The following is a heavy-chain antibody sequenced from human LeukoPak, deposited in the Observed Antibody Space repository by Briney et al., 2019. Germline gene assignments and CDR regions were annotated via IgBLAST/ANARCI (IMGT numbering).Heavy chain of an antibody. V-gene: IGHV3-30*03. J-gene: IGHJ4*02. CDR3: ARDRVGATDYFDY. Sequence: GGSLRLSCAASGFAFSSYGMHWVRQAPGKGLEWVAVISYEGSNKYCADSVKGRFTISRDNSKNTLYLQMNSLRAEDTAVYYCARDRVGATDYFDYWGQGTLVTVSS. CDR2: ISYEGSNK. CDR1: GFAFSSYG. D-gene: IGHD1-26*01.